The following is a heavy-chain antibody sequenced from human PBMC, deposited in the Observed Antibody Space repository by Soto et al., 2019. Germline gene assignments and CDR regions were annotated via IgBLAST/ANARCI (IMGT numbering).Heavy chain of an antibody. Sequence: QITLKESGPTLVKPTQTLTLTCTFSGFSLSTTGVGVGWIRQPPGKALEWLALIYWDDDKRYSPSLKSRVTITTDTSKNQLCLTMTHMDPVDTATYYCARLLWFGELFWGQGTLVTVSS. V-gene: IGHV2-5*02. D-gene: IGHD3-10*01. J-gene: IGHJ4*02. CDR3: ARLLWFGELF. CDR2: IYWDDDK. CDR1: GFSLSTTGVG.